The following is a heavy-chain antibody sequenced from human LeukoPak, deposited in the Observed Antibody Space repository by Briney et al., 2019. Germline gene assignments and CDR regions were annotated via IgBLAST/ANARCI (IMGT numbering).Heavy chain of an antibody. Sequence: GRSLRLSCAASGFTFSSYDMHWVRQAPGKGLEWVALIWYDGSNKNYADSVKGRFTISRDNSKNTLYLQMNSLRAEDTAVYYCAKDYYGSGSLELYFDYWGQGTLVTVSS. CDR2: IWYDGSNK. J-gene: IGHJ4*02. V-gene: IGHV3-33*06. D-gene: IGHD3-10*01. CDR1: GFTFSSYD. CDR3: AKDYYGSGSLELYFDY.